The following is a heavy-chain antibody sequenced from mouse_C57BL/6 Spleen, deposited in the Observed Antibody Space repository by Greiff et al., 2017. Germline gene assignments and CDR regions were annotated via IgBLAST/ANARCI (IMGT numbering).Heavy chain of an antibody. CDR2: IDPETGGT. V-gene: IGHV1-15*01. D-gene: IGHD2-1*01. CDR1: GYTFTDYE. Sequence: QVQLQQSGAELVRPGASVTLSCKASGYTFTDYEMHWVKQTPVHGLEWIGAIDPETGGTAYNQKFKGKAILTADKSSSTAYMELRSLTSEDSAVYYGRREGFYYGNSWLAYWGQGTLVTVSA. J-gene: IGHJ3*01. CDR3: RREGFYYGNSWLAY.